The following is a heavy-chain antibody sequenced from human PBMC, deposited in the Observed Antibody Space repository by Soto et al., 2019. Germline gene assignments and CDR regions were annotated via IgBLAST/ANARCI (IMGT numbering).Heavy chain of an antibody. J-gene: IGHJ4*02. CDR3: AKGRGGSGSLTPRVDF. CDR1: GFTFNNYA. Sequence: EVQLLASGGGLVQPGGSLRLSCAASGFTFNNYAMTWVRQAPGKGLEWVSAISGGGDTTSYADSVKGRFTVPRDGSKNTLYLQMSSLRAEDTALYYCAKGRGGSGSLTPRVDFWGQGTLVTVSS. CDR2: ISGGGDTT. D-gene: IGHD3-10*01. V-gene: IGHV3-23*01.